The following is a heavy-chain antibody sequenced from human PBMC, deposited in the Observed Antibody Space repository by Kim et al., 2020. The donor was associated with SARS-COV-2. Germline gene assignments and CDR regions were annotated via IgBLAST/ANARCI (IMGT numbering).Heavy chain of an antibody. Sequence: SVKGRFTISRDNSKSTLHLQMNSLRAEDTALYYCAKVGRSNVYYYYGMDVWGQGTTVTVSS. J-gene: IGHJ6*02. CDR3: AKVGRSNVYYYYGMDV. V-gene: IGHV3-23*01. D-gene: IGHD3-16*02.